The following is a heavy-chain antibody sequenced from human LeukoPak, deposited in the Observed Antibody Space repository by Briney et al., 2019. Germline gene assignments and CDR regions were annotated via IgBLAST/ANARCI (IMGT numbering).Heavy chain of an antibody. CDR1: GGSISSYY. J-gene: IGHJ4*02. CDR3: ARGWMVTLDY. Sequence: SETLSLTCTVSGGSISSYYWSWIRQPPGKGREWIGYIYYSGSTNHNPSLKSRVTISVDTSKNQFSLKLSSVTAADTAVYYCARGWMVTLDYWGQGTLVTVSS. V-gene: IGHV4-59*01. D-gene: IGHD2-21*02. CDR2: IYYSGST.